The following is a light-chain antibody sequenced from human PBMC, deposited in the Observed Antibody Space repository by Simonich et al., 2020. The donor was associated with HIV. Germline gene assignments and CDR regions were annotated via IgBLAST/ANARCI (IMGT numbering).Light chain of an antibody. J-gene: IGKJ1*01. CDR2: GAS. CDR3: QQYNNWPLTWT. CDR1: QSVSSN. Sequence: EIVMTQSPATLSVSPGERATLSCRASQSVSSNLACYQQKPGQAPRLLIYGASTRATGIPARFSGSGSGTEFTLTISSLQSEDFAIYYCQQYNNWPLTWTFGQGTKVEIK. V-gene: IGKV3-15*01.